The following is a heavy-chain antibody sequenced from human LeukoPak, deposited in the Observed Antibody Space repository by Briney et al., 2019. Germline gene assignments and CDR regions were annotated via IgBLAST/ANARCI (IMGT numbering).Heavy chain of an antibody. V-gene: IGHV3-21*01. D-gene: IGHD2-21*02. CDR1: GFTFSSYS. CDR3: ARLVVTADRCFDY. CDR2: ISSSSSYI. J-gene: IGHJ4*02. Sequence: KPGGSLRLSCAASGFTFSSYSMNWVRQAPGKGLEWVSSISSSSSYIYYADSVKGRFTISRDNAKNSLYLQMNSLRAEDTAVYYCARLVVTADRCFDYWGQGPWSPSPQ.